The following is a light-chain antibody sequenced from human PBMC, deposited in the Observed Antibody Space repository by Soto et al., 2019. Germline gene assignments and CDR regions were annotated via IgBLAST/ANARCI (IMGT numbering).Light chain of an antibody. CDR3: MQGVQMPPIT. CDR1: QSLQHSNGYNY. J-gene: IGKJ5*01. V-gene: IGKV2-28*01. CDR2: LAS. Sequence: IVMTQSPLSLPVTPGEPASISCRSSQSLQHSNGYNYLDWYFQKPGQSPQLLIHLASNRASGVPVRCSGSGSGTDFTLNISSVEAEDVGLYYCMQGVQMPPITFGQGTRLEIK.